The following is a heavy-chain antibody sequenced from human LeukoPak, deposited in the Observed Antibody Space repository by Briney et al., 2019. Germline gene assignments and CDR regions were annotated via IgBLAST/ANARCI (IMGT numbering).Heavy chain of an antibody. CDR3: ARIPPNSSGWSWYFDL. CDR2: IYYSGST. D-gene: IGHD6-19*01. J-gene: IGHJ2*01. CDR1: DGSTSSSDYY. V-gene: IGHV4-39*01. Sequence: SETLSLTCTVSDGSTSSSDYYWGWIRQPPGKGLEWIGTIYYSGSTYYNPSLKSRVTISLDTSKKQFSLRLSSATAADTAVYYCARIPPNSSGWSWYFDLWGRGTLVTISS.